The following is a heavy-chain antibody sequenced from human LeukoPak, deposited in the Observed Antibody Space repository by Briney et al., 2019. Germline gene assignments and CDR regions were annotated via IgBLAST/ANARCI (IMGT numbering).Heavy chain of an antibody. D-gene: IGHD3-22*01. CDR2: IIPIFGIA. Sequence: AASVKVSCKASGGTFSSYAISWVRQAPGQGLEWMGRIIPIFGIANYAQKFQGRVTMTRDTSTSTVYMELSSLRSEDTAVYYCARDYYDSSGYLDYWGQGTLVTVSS. CDR1: GGTFSSYA. J-gene: IGHJ4*02. V-gene: IGHV1-69*04. CDR3: ARDYYDSSGYLDY.